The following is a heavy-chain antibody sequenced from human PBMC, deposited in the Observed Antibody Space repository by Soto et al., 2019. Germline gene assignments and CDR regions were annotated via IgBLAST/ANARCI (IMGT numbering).Heavy chain of an antibody. Sequence: GASVKVSCKASGYTFTSYYINWVRQATGQGLEWMGWMNPNSGNTGYAQKFQGRVTMTRNTSISTAYMELSSLRSEDTAVYYCARGADYGDYFSPHYANNWFDPWGQGTLVTVSS. V-gene: IGHV1-8*01. CDR3: ARGADYGDYFSPHYANNWFDP. CDR1: GYTFTSYY. D-gene: IGHD4-17*01. CDR2: MNPNSGNT. J-gene: IGHJ5*02.